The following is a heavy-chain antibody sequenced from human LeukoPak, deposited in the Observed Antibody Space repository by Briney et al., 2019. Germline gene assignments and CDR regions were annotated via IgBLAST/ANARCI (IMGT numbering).Heavy chain of an antibody. J-gene: IGHJ5*02. CDR1: GGSISSSSYY. D-gene: IGHD4-17*01. CDR2: IYYSGST. V-gene: IGHV4-39*07. Sequence: SETLSLTCTVSGGSISSSSYYWGWIRQPPGKGLEWIGSIYYSGSTCYNPSLKSRVTISVDTSKNQFSLKLSSVTAADTAVYYGARSYGDYEEGNWCEHWGQGTLVTVSS. CDR3: ARSYGDYEEGNWCEH.